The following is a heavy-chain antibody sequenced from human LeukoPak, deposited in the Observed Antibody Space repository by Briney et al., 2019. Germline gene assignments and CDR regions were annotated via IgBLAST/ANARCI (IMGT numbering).Heavy chain of an antibody. J-gene: IGHJ4*02. D-gene: IGHD2-15*01. CDR2: IYYSGST. CDR1: GGSISSYY. CDR3: ARHPCSGGSCRMFDY. V-gene: IGHV4-59*08. Sequence: SETLSLTCTVSGGSISSYYWSWIRQPPGKGLEWIGYIYYSGSTNYNPSLKSRVTISVDTSKNQFSLKLSSVTAAATAVYYCARHPCSGGSCRMFDYWGQGTLVTVSS.